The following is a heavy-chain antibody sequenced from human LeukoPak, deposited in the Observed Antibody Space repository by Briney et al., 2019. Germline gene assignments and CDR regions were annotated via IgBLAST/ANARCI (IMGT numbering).Heavy chain of an antibody. Sequence: SETLSLTCTVSGGSISSSSYYWGWIRQPAGKGPEWIGRIYTSGSTNYNPSLKSRVTMSVDTSKNQFSLKLSSVTAADTAVYYCARDSSSWLYYFDYWGQGTLVTVSS. CDR2: IYTSGST. J-gene: IGHJ4*02. V-gene: IGHV4-61*02. D-gene: IGHD6-13*01. CDR1: GGSISSSSYY. CDR3: ARDSSSWLYYFDY.